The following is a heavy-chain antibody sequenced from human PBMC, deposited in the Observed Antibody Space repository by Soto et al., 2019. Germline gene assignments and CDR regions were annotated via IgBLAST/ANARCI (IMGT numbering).Heavy chain of an antibody. CDR2: ISAYNGNT. D-gene: IGHD6-13*01. V-gene: IGHV1-18*01. Sequence: GASVKVSCKASGYTFTSYGISWLRQAPGQGLEWMGWISAYNGNTNYAQKLQGRVTITADESTSTAYMELSSLRSEDTAVYYCARGHIAAAGSEGDHYYYYGMDVWGQGTTVTVSS. CDR3: ARGHIAAAGSEGDHYYYYGMDV. CDR1: GYTFTSYG. J-gene: IGHJ6*02.